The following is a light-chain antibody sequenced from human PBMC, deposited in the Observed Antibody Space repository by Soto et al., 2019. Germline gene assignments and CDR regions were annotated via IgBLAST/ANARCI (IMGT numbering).Light chain of an antibody. J-gene: IGKJ4*01. Sequence: EIVLTQSPATLSLSPGERATLSCRASQSVSRCLAWYQQKPGQAPRLLIYDASNRATGIAARFSGSGSGTDFTLTISSLEPEDFAIYYCQQRNSWPPTFGGGTKVEIK. CDR3: QQRNSWPPT. CDR2: DAS. V-gene: IGKV3-11*01. CDR1: QSVSRC.